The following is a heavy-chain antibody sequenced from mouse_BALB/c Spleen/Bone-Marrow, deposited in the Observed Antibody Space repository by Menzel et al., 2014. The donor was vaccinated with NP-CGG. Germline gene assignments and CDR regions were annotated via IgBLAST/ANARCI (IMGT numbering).Heavy chain of an antibody. V-gene: IGHV6-6*02. J-gene: IGHJ3*01. Sequence: EVHLVESGGGLVQPGGSMKLSCVASGFTFSNYWMNWVRQSSEKGLEWVAEIRLKSNNYATHYAESVKGRFTISRDDSKSSVYLQMNNLRAEDTGIYYCTTGFAYWGQGTLVTVSA. CDR2: IRLKSNNYAT. CDR3: TTGFAY. CDR1: GFTFSNYW.